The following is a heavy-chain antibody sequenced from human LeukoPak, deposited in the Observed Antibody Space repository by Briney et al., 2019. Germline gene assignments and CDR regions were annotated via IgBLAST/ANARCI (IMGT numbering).Heavy chain of an antibody. CDR2: IRYDGNNE. J-gene: IGHJ3*02. Sequence: QTGGSLRLSCAASGFTFSSYSMNWVRQAPGKGLEWVAFIRYDGNNEYYADSVKGRFTISRDNSKNTLFLQVNSLRPEDTALYYCTKVRGVGSTLGSAFDIWGQGTMVTVSS. V-gene: IGHV3-30*02. CDR3: TKVRGVGSTLGSAFDI. D-gene: IGHD1-26*01. CDR1: GFTFSSYS.